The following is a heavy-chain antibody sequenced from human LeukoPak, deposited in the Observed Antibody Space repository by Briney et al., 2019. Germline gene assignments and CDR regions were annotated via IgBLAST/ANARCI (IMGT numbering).Heavy chain of an antibody. Sequence: GGSLRLSCAASGLTFSDYYMSWIRQAPGKGLEWVAYISSRGSTIYYADSVKGRFTISRDNAKNSLYLQMNSLRAEDTAVYYCAAPKSGLYGSGMLAYYWGQGTLVTVSS. CDR2: ISSRGSTI. V-gene: IGHV3-11*01. J-gene: IGHJ4*02. CDR1: GLTFSDYY. CDR3: AAPKSGLYGSGMLAYY. D-gene: IGHD3-10*01.